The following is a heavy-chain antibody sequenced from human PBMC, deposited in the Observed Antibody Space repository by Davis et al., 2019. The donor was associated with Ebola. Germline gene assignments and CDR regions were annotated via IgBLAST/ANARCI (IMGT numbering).Heavy chain of an antibody. CDR1: GFAFTSSA. V-gene: IGHV3-23*01. Sequence: GESLKISCAASGFAFTSSAMSWVRQAPGKGLEWVSSISIGGGTTYYADPVKGRFTISRDNSKNTLFLQINSLRVEDTAVYFCAKEIRPNDYWGQGTLVTVSS. CDR3: AKEIRPNDY. CDR2: ISIGGGTT. J-gene: IGHJ4*02.